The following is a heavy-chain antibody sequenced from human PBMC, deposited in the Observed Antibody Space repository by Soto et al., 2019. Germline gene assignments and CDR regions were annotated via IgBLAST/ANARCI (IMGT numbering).Heavy chain of an antibody. D-gene: IGHD2-15*01. Sequence: EVQLVESGGGLVKPGGSLRLSCAASGFTFSNAWMNWVRQAPGKGLEWFGRIKSKTDGGTADYAAPVKGRFTISRDDSKNTLYLQMDSLITEDTAVYYCTTQNCSGGSCYSGYYYYGLDVWGQGTTVSVSS. CDR2: IKSKTDGGTA. J-gene: IGHJ6*02. CDR1: GFTFSNAW. V-gene: IGHV3-15*07. CDR3: TTQNCSGGSCYSGYYYYGLDV.